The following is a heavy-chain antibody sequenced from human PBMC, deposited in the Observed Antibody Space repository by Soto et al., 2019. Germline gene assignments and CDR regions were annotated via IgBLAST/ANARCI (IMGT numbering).Heavy chain of an antibody. CDR2: IYLGDSDT. J-gene: IGHJ4*02. D-gene: IGHD5-12*01. Sequence: EVQLVQSGAEVKKPGESLKISCQGSGYSFSTYWIGWVRQMPGKGLEWMGIIYLGDSDTRYSSSFQGQVTISADKSISTAYLQWSSLKASDTAMYYCARHSSGHDSSSDYWGQGTLVTVSS. CDR1: GYSFSTYW. CDR3: ARHSSGHDSSSDY. V-gene: IGHV5-51*01.